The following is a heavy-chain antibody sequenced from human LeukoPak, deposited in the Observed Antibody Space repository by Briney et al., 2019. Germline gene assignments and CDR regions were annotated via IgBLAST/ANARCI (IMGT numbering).Heavy chain of an antibody. CDR2: ISAYNGNT. CDR1: GYTFTSYG. V-gene: IGHV1-18*01. J-gene: IGHJ4*02. D-gene: IGHD6-19*01. CDR3: ARDPLGYSSGWSTYGTFDY. Sequence: ASVKVSCKASGYTFTSYGISWVRQAPGQGLEWMGWISAYNGNTYYAQKLQGRVTMTTDTSTSTAYMELGSLRSDDTAVYYCARDPLGYSSGWSTYGTFDYWGQGTLVTVSS.